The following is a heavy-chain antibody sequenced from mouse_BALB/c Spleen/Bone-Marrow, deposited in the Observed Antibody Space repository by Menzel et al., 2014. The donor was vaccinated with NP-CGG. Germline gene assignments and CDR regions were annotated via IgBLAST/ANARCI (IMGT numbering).Heavy chain of an antibody. CDR3: ARDARRDAMDY. CDR1: GFTFSVFY. CDR2: SRNKANDYTT. J-gene: IGHJ4*01. V-gene: IGHV7-1*02. Sequence: EVKLVESGGGLVQPGGSLRLSCATSGFTFSVFYMDWVRQPPGKRLEWIAASRNKANDYTTEYSASVKGRFIVSRDTSQSILYLQMNALRAEDTAIYYCARDARRDAMDYWGQGTSVTVSS.